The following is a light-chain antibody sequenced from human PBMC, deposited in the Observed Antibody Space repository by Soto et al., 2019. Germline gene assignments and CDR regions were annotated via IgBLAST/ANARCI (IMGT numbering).Light chain of an antibody. CDR1: QNININ. CDR2: AAS. J-gene: IGKJ4*01. Sequence: DIVMTQSPATLFVSPGARVTLSCRASQNININLAWYQQRPGQAPRLLIYAASTRATGFPARFSGSGSGTEFTLTISSLQSEDFAVYYCQQRSNWPLTFGGGTKVDIK. CDR3: QQRSNWPLT. V-gene: IGKV3-15*01.